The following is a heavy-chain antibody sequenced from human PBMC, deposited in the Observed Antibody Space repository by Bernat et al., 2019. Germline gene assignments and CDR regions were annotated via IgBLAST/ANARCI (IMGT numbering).Heavy chain of an antibody. CDR2: ISWNSGSI. V-gene: IGHV3-9*01. CDR3: AKDMVDGGYPIDY. CDR1: GFTFDDYA. J-gene: IGHJ4*02. D-gene: IGHD5-12*01. Sequence: EVQLVESGGGLVQPGRSLRLSCAASGFTFDDYAMHWVRQAPGKGLEWVSGISWNSGSIGYADSVKGRFTISRDNAKNSLYLQMNSLRAEDTALYYCAKDMVDGGYPIDYWGQGTLVTVSS.